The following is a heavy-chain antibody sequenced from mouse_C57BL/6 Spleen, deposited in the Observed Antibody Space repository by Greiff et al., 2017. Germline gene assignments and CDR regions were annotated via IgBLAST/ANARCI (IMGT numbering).Heavy chain of an antibody. J-gene: IGHJ2*01. CDR3: ARCALYYFDY. D-gene: IGHD6-1*01. Sequence: QVQLQQPGAELVKPGASVKLSCKASGYTFTSYWMQWVKQRPGQGLEWIGEIDPSDSYTNYNQKFKGKATLTVDTSSSTAYMQLSSLTSEDSAVYYCARCALYYFDYWGQGTTRTVSS. CDR2: IDPSDSYT. CDR1: GYTFTSYW. V-gene: IGHV1-50*01.